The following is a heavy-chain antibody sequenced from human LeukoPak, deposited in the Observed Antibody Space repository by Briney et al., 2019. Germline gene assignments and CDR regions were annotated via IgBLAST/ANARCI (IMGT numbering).Heavy chain of an antibody. J-gene: IGHJ4*02. D-gene: IGHD2-15*01. Sequence: GGSLRLSCAASGFTVSSNYMSWVRQAPGKGLEWVSVIYSGGSTYYADSVKGRFTISRDNSKNTLYLQMNSLRAEDTAVYYCARDCRCCSGGSCYGYWGQGTLVTVSS. V-gene: IGHV3-66*01. CDR1: GFTVSSNY. CDR2: IYSGGST. CDR3: ARDCRCCSGGSCYGY.